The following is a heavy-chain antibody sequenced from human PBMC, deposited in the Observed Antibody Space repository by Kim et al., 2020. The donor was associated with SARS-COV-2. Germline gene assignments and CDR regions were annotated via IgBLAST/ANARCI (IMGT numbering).Heavy chain of an antibody. CDR1: GFTFSSYW. D-gene: IGHD2-2*01. CDR3: ARQVNARVNYFDY. J-gene: IGHJ4*02. V-gene: IGHV3-7*03. Sequence: GGSLRLSCAASGFTFSSYWMSWVRQAPGKGLEWVSDIRKGGSDKYYVDSVKGRFTISRDNAKNSLYLQMNSLRAEETAVYYCARQVNARVNYFDYWGPGT. CDR2: IRKGGSDK.